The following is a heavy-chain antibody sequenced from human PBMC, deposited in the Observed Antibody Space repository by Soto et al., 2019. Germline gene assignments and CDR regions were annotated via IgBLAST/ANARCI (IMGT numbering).Heavy chain of an antibody. CDR1: GFTFSSYG. D-gene: IGHD6-25*01. CDR3: AKGGGGLNYYYGMDV. Sequence: GGSLRLSCAASGFTFSSYGMHWVRQAPGKGLEWVAVISYDGSNKYYADSVKGRFTISRDNSKNTLYLQMNSLRAEDTAVYYCAKGGGGLNYYYGMDVWGQGTTVTVSS. CDR2: ISYDGSNK. J-gene: IGHJ6*02. V-gene: IGHV3-30*18.